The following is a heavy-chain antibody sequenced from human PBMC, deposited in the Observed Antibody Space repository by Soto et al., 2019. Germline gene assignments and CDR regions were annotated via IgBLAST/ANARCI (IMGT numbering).Heavy chain of an antibody. Sequence: KTSETLSLTCAVSGGSISSSNWWSWVRQPPGKGLEWIGEIYHSGSTNYNPSLKSRVTISVDKSKNQFSLKLSSVTAADTAVYYCARFGYCSSTSCPSTMGYETFDIWGQGTMVTVSS. J-gene: IGHJ3*02. D-gene: IGHD2-2*01. V-gene: IGHV4-4*02. CDR3: ARFGYCSSTSCPSTMGYETFDI. CDR2: IYHSGST. CDR1: GGSISSSNW.